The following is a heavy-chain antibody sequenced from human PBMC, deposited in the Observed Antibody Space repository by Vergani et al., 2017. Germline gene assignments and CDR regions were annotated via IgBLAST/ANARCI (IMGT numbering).Heavy chain of an antibody. CDR3: ARDNWGLGSFDI. V-gene: IGHV4-30-2*01. CDR1: GGSISSGGYS. Sequence: QLQLQESGLGLVKPSQTLSLTCAVSGGSISSGGYSWSWIRQPPGKGLEWIGYIYHSGSTYYNPSLKSRVTISVDSSKNQFSLKLSSVTAADTAVYYCARDNWGLGSFDIWGQGTMVTVSS. D-gene: IGHD7-27*01. J-gene: IGHJ3*02. CDR2: IYHSGST.